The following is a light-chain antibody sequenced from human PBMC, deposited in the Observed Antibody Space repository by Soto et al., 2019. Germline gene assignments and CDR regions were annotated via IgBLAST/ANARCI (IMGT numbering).Light chain of an antibody. CDR2: DVI. CDR1: SSDIGAFNH. Sequence: QSVLTQPPSVSATPGQSITISCIGTSSDIGAFNHVSWHQQHPGKAPKLIIYDVINRPSGVSNRFSGSKTGNTASLIISGLQAEDEADYYCSSYTSSSSYVFGSGTKVTVL. J-gene: IGLJ1*01. V-gene: IGLV2-14*03. CDR3: SSYTSSSSYV.